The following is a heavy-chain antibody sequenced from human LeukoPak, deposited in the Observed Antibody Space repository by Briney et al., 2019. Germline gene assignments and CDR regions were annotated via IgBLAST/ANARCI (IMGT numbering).Heavy chain of an antibody. D-gene: IGHD1-26*01. CDR3: ARKSGSYRFDY. CDR1: GFTFSDYF. V-gene: IGHV3-11*04. CDR2: ISSSGNAI. Sequence: PGGSLRLSCAASGFTFSDYFMTWIRQAPGKGLEWISYISSSGNAIYHADSVKGRFTISRDNAKNSLYLQLNSLRAEDTAVYYCARKSGSYRFDYWGQGTLVTVSS. J-gene: IGHJ4*02.